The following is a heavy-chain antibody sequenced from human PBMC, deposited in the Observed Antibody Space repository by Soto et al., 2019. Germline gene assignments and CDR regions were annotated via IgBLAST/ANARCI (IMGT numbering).Heavy chain of an antibody. CDR2: ISPYSGNT. CDR1: GYIFVNYG. Sequence: QVQLVQSGDEVRKPGSSVKVSCKASGYIFVNYGIAWVRQAPGQGHEWMGWISPYSGNTHYASKVQGRLTMTTDTSSSTAYMGLGSLTSDDTGVYYCSMVDNFVTPTPQDVWGQGTTVTISS. V-gene: IGHV1-18*01. J-gene: IGHJ6*02. D-gene: IGHD3-16*02. CDR3: SMVDNFVTPTPQDV.